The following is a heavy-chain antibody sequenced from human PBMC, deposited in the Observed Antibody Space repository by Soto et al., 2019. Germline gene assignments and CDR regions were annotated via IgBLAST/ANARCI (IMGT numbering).Heavy chain of an antibody. CDR1: GFTFTSSA. CDR3: AADPWYYDSSGPQFDP. Sequence: SVQVSCKASGFTFTSSAMQWVRQARGQRLEWIGWIVVGSGNTNYAQKFQERVTITRDMSTSTAYMELSSLRSEDTAVYYCAADPWYYDSSGPQFDPWGQGTLVTVSS. CDR2: IVVGSGNT. J-gene: IGHJ5*02. V-gene: IGHV1-58*02. D-gene: IGHD3-22*01.